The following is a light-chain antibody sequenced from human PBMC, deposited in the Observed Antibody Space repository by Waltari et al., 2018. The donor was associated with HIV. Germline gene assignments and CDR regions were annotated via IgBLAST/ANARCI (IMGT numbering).Light chain of an antibody. V-gene: IGLV1-40*01. CDR2: GNR. Sequence: QSVLTQPPSVSGAPGQRVTISCTGSSSNIGAGYDVHWYQPLPGTAPKHLIYGNRNRPPGVPDRFSGSKSGTSASLAITELQAEDEADYYCQSYDSSLSGSNWVFGGGTKLTVL. CDR3: QSYDSSLSGSNWV. J-gene: IGLJ3*02. CDR1: SSNIGAGYD.